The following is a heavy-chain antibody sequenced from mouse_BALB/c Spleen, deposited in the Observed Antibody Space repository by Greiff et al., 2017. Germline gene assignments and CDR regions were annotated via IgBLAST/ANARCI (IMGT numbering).Heavy chain of an antibody. CDR1: GFTFSDYG. V-gene: IGHV5-15*02. CDR2: ISNLAYSI. Sequence: EVKLMESGGGLVQPGGSRKLSCAASGFTFSDYGMAWVRQAPGKGPEWVAFISNLAYSIYYADTVTGRFTISRENAKNTLYLEMSSLRSEDTAMYYCATYYGSEGFAYWGQGTLVTVSA. J-gene: IGHJ3*01. D-gene: IGHD1-1*01. CDR3: ATYYGSEGFAY.